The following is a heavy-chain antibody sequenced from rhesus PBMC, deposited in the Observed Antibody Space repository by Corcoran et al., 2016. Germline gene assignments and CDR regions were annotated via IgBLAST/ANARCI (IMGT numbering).Heavy chain of an antibody. CDR3: ARVGSSWSEWDTVGTEWYFDL. D-gene: IGHD5-42*01. J-gene: IGHJ2*01. V-gene: IGHV4S14*01. CDR1: GYSISSGYY. CDR2: IYGRGGSN. Sequence: QVQLQESGPGLVKPSETLSLTCAVSGYSISSGYYWGWIRQPPGKGLGWCGSIYGRGGSNYLNPSLKSRVTLSVDTSKNQFSLKLSSVTAADTAVYYCARVGSSWSEWDTVGTEWYFDLWGPGTPITISS.